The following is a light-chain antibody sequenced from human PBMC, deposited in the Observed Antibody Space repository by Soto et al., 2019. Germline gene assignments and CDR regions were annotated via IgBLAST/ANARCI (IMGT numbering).Light chain of an antibody. J-gene: IGLJ1*01. CDR3: RSYTTRNPRQIV. CDR2: DVS. Sequence: QSALTQPASVSGSPGQSITISCTGTSSDVGGYNYVSWYQQHPGKAPKFMIYDVSNRPSGVSNRFSGSKSGNTASLTISGLQAEDGADYFCRSYTTRNPRQIVFGTGTKLTVL. V-gene: IGLV2-14*01. CDR1: SSDVGGYNY.